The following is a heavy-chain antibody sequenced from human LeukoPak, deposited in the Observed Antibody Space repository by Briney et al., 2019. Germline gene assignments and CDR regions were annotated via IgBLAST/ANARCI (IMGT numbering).Heavy chain of an antibody. CDR3: ASIAARRGYYFDY. Sequence: SETLSLTCTVSGGSISSSSYYWGWIRQPPGKGLEWIGSIYYSGSTYYNPSLKSRVTISVDTSKNQFSLKLSSVTAADMAVYYCASIAARRGYYFDYWGQGTLVTVSS. J-gene: IGHJ4*02. CDR1: GGSISSSSYY. D-gene: IGHD6-6*01. V-gene: IGHV4-39*01. CDR2: IYYSGST.